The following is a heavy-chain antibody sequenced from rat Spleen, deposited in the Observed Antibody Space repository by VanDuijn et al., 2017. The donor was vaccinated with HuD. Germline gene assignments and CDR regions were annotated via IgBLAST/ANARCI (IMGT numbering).Heavy chain of an antibody. CDR2: ISSGGGGT. J-gene: IGHJ2*01. D-gene: IGHD1-6*01. Sequence: EVQLVESGGGFVQPGRSLKLSCAASGFTFSDYSMAWVRQAPKKGLEWVASISSGGGGTYYPDSVKGRFTISRDNAKSTLYLQMDSLRSEDSATYYCTRDRILRSTGFDYWGQGVMVTVSS. V-gene: IGHV5-20*01. CDR1: GFTFSDYS. CDR3: TRDRILRSTGFDY.